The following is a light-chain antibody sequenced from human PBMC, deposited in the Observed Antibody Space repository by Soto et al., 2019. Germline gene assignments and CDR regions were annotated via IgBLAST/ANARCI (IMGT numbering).Light chain of an antibody. Sequence: EIVMTQYPATLSVSPGERVTLSWGASQSVSNNLVWYQQKPGQAPRLLIYGASNRATGIPDRFSGSGSGTDFTLTISRLETEDFAVYYCQQYGSSPLTFGQGTRLEIK. V-gene: IGKV3-20*01. CDR1: QSVSNN. CDR2: GAS. J-gene: IGKJ5*01. CDR3: QQYGSSPLT.